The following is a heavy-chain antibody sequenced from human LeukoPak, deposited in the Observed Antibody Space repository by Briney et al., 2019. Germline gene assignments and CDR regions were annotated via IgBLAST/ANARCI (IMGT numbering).Heavy chain of an antibody. CDR1: GYTFTSYA. Sequence: ASVKVSCKASGYTFTSYAMNWVRQAPGQGLEWMGWISTNTGNPTYAQGFTGRFVFSLDTSVSTAYLQISSLKAEDTAVYYCVRPYLADVAVFDYWGQGTLVTVSS. J-gene: IGHJ4*02. CDR3: VRPYLADVAVFDY. V-gene: IGHV7-4-1*02. CDR2: ISTNTGNP. D-gene: IGHD5-12*01.